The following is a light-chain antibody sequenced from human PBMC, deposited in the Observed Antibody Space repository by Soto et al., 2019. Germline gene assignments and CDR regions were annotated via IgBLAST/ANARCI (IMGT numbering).Light chain of an antibody. V-gene: IGKV3-15*01. CDR1: QSVGSS. J-gene: IGKJ1*01. Sequence: EIVMTQSPATLSVSPGERATLSCRASQSVGSSLAWYQQKPGQAPRLLIYGASTMATGIPARFSGSGSGTEFTLTISSLQSEDFAVYYCQQYNNWWTFGLGTKVEVK. CDR3: QQYNNWWT. CDR2: GAS.